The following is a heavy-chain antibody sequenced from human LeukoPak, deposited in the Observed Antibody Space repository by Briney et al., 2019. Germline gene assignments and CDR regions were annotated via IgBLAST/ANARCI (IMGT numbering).Heavy chain of an antibody. V-gene: IGHV3-23*01. Sequence: PGGSLRLSCAASGFTFNTYAMSWVRQAPGKGLEWVSSISGSGGSTFYADSVKGRFTISRDNSKNTLYLQMNSLRAEDTAVYYCAKDLSDSSRVPEDYWGQGTLVTVSS. J-gene: IGHJ4*02. CDR3: AKDLSDSSRVPEDY. CDR1: GFTFNTYA. CDR2: ISGSGGST. D-gene: IGHD6-13*01.